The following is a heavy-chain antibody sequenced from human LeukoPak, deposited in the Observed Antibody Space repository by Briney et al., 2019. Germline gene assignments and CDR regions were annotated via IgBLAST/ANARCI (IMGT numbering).Heavy chain of an antibody. V-gene: IGHV4-39*01. CDR3: ARRQSTMVRGGVPYLDY. D-gene: IGHD3-10*01. CDR2: IYYSGST. CDR1: GGSISSSSYY. J-gene: IGHJ4*02. Sequence: SETLSLTCTVSGGSISSSSYYWGWIRQPPGKGLEWIGSIYYSGSTYYNPSLKSRVTISVDTSKNQFSLKLSSVTAADTAVYYCARRQSTMVRGGVPYLDYWGQGTLVTVSS.